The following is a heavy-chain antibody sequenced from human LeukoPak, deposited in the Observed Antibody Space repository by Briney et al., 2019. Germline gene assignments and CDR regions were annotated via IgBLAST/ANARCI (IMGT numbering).Heavy chain of an antibody. J-gene: IGHJ4*02. CDR1: GFTFSSYE. CDR2: IYYSGST. D-gene: IGHD6-13*01. CDR3: ASRPYSSSWYVDY. V-gene: IGHV4-59*05. Sequence: GSLRLSCAASGFTFSSYEMNWVRQAPGKGLEWIGSIYYSGSTYYNPSLKSRVTISVDTSKNQFSLKLSSVTAADTAVYYCASRPYSSSWYVDYWGQGTLVTVSS.